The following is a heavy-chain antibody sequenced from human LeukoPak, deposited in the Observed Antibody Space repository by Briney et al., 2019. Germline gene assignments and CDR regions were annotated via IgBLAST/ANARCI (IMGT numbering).Heavy chain of an antibody. V-gene: IGHV3-21*04. CDR2: ISSFSSYI. CDR3: ARVPSWKGYMDA. Sequence: PGGSLRLSCAASGFTFSSYGMHWVRQAPGKGLEWVSSISSFSSYIYYADSVKGRFTISRDNAKNSLYLQMSSLRAEDTAVYYCARVPSWKGYMDAWGKGTTVTVSS. CDR1: GFTFSSYG. J-gene: IGHJ6*03. D-gene: IGHD1-1*01.